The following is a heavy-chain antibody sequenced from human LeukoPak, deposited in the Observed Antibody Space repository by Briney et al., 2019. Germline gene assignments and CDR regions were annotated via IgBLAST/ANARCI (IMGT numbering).Heavy chain of an antibody. Sequence: ASETLSLTCSVSGGSISSYYWSWIRQPPGKGLQWIGYIYYSGSTNYNPSLKSRVTISVDTSKNQFSLKLNSVTAADTAVYFCARNYDYWGQGILVTVSS. V-gene: IGHV4-59*01. CDR1: GGSISSYY. J-gene: IGHJ4*02. CDR2: IYYSGST. CDR3: ARNYDY.